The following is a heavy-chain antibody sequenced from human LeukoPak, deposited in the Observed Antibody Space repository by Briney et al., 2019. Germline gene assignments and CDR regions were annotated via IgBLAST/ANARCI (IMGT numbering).Heavy chain of an antibody. CDR2: IGGRDGST. CDR1: GFTFSSSA. D-gene: IGHD3-10*01. Sequence: GGSLRLSCAASGFTFSSSAMSWVRQAPGKGLEWASAIGGRDGSTYYADSVKGWFTISRDNSKNTLYVQMNNLRAEDTAVYYCAKGHYYGSGSLDYWGQGTLITVSS. CDR3: AKGHYYGSGSLDY. V-gene: IGHV3-23*01. J-gene: IGHJ4*02.